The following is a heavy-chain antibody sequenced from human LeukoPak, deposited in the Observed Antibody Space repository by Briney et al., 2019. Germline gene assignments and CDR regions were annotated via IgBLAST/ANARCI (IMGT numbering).Heavy chain of an antibody. CDR1: GYSFTSYW. V-gene: IGHV5-51*01. D-gene: IGHD2-2*02. Sequence: GESLKISCKGSGYSFTSYWIGWVRQMPGKGLEWMGIIYPGDSDTRYSPSFQGQVTISADKSISTAYLQWSSLKASDTAMYYCARQPDIVVVPAAIDYWGQGTLVTVSS. J-gene: IGHJ4*02. CDR2: IYPGDSDT. CDR3: ARQPDIVVVPAAIDY.